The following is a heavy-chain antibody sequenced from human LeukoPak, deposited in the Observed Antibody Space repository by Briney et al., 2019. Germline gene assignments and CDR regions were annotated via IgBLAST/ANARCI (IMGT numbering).Heavy chain of an antibody. V-gene: IGHV1-18*01. CDR3: ATGLSSGSFFYFDY. D-gene: IGHD3-22*01. CDR2: ISAYNGNT. CDR1: GYTSTSYG. Sequence: ASVKVSCKASGYTSTSYGINWVRQAPGQGLEWMGWISAYNGNTDYAQKLQGRVTMTTDTSTSTAYMELRSLRSDDTAVYYCATGLSSGSFFYFDYWGQGTLVTVSS. J-gene: IGHJ4*02.